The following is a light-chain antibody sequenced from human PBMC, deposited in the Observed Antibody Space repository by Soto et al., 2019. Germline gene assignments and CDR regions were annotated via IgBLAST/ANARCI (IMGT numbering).Light chain of an antibody. V-gene: IGKV3-15*01. CDR1: QTVSSN. CDR2: DTS. J-gene: IGKJ4*01. Sequence: EIVMTQSPATLSVSPGERATVSGGASQTVSSNLAWYQQKPGQAPRLLIYDTSTRATGIPARFSGSGSGTEFTLTISSLQSEDFAVYYCQQYNNWPPLTFGGGTKVDIK. CDR3: QQYNNWPPLT.